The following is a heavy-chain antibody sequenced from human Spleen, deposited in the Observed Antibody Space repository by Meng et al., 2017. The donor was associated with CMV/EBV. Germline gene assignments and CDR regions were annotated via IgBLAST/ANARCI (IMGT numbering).Heavy chain of an antibody. CDR2: IYSGGSST. CDR1: GFAFSDYA. CDR3: AKDRERRNYGRAMDV. V-gene: IGHV3-23*03. J-gene: IGHJ6*02. D-gene: IGHD1-7*01. Sequence: GDSLKISCAASGFAFSDYAMTWVRQAPGKGLEWVSIIYSGGSSTYYADSVKGRFTISRDKSKNTLYLQMNSLRAEDTAVYYCAKDRERRNYGRAMDVWGQGTTVTVSS.